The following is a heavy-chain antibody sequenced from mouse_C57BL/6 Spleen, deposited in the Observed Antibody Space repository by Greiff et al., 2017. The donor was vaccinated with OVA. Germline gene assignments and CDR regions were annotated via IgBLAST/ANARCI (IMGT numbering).Heavy chain of an antibody. CDR3: ARSPAGFAY. CDR1: GFTFRDYG. CDR2: LSRGSSHI. V-gene: IGHV5-17*01. J-gene: IGHJ3*01. Sequence: EVMLVESGGGLVKPGGSLKLSCAASGFTFRDYGMHWVRQAPEKGLEWVAYLSRGSSHIYYADPVQGRFTISRANAKNTLFLQMTSLRSEDTAMYYCARSPAGFAYWGQGTLVTVSA.